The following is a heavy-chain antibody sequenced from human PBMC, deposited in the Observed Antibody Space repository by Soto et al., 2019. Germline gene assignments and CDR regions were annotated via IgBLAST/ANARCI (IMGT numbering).Heavy chain of an antibody. CDR2: ISSGSSTI. CDR1: GFTFSTYS. D-gene: IGHD3-16*01. CDR3: ARDLHWGPDY. Sequence: EVQLVESGGGLVQPGGSLRLSCAASGFTFSTYSMNWVRQAPGKGLEWVSYISSGSSTIYYADSVKGRFTISRDNAKNALYLQMNSLRDEDTAVYYCARDLHWGPDYWGQGTLVTVSS. V-gene: IGHV3-48*02. J-gene: IGHJ4*02.